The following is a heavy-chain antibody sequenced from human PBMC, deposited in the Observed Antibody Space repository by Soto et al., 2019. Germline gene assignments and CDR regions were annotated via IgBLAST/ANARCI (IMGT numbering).Heavy chain of an antibody. V-gene: IGHV4-39*01. D-gene: IGHD3-3*01. J-gene: IGHJ6*02. CDR3: ARPARYYDFYYYYGIDV. Sequence: PSESLSLTCTVSGGSISSSSYYWGWIRQPPGKGLEWIGSIYYSGSTYYNPSLKSRVTISVDTSKNQFSLKLSSVTAADTAVYYCARPARYYDFYYYYGIDVSGQGTTVTVSS. CDR1: GGSISSSSYY. CDR2: IYYSGST.